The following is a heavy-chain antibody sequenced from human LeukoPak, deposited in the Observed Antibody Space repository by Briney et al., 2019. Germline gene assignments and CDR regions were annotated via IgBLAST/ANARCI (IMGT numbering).Heavy chain of an antibody. CDR3: AKFEGALLGNYYMDV. Sequence: GGSLRLSCAVSGFPFSDFAMSWVRQAPGKGLEWVSTISGGGDNTYFADSVRGRFTISRDNSKNTLFLQMVSLRAEDTAVYYCAKFEGALLGNYYMDVWGKGTTVTVSS. CDR1: GFPFSDFA. J-gene: IGHJ6*03. V-gene: IGHV3-23*01. CDR2: ISGGGDNT.